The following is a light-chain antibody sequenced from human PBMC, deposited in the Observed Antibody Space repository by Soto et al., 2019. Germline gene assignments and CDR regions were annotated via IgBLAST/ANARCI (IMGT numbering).Light chain of an antibody. CDR3: QQSYSTPYT. Sequence: DIQMTQSPSSLSASVGDRVTITCRASQSISSYLNWYQQKPGKAPKLLIYAASSLQSGVPSRFSGSGSGTDFTLISSSLQPEDVATYYCQQSYSTPYTFGQGTKLEIK. CDR2: AAS. CDR1: QSISSY. V-gene: IGKV1-39*01. J-gene: IGKJ2*01.